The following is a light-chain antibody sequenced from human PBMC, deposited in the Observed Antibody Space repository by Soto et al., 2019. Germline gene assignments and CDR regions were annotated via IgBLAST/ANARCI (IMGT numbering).Light chain of an antibody. CDR2: DAS. Sequence: EFVLTQSPGTLSLSPGERATLSCRAIQTVRNNYLAWYQQKPGQAPRLLIYDASSRATGIPDRFSGGGSGTDFTLTISRLEPEDFAVYYCQQRSNWPLGTFGQGTRLEIK. J-gene: IGKJ5*01. CDR1: QTVRNNY. CDR3: QQRSNWPLGT. V-gene: IGKV3D-20*02.